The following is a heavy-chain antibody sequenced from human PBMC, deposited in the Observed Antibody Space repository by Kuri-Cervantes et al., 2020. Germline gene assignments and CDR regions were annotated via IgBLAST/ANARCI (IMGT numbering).Heavy chain of an antibody. V-gene: IGHV1-69*01. J-gene: IGHJ4*02. Sequence: AVTVSCKASVGTFSSYAISWVRQAPGQGLEWMGGIIPIFGTANYAQKFQGRVTITADESTSTAYMELRSLRSDDTAVYYCARDRNHLTKTGTTIHDYWGQGTLVTVSS. CDR2: IIPIFGTA. CDR3: ARDRNHLTKTGTTIHDY. CDR1: VGTFSSYA. D-gene: IGHD1-7*01.